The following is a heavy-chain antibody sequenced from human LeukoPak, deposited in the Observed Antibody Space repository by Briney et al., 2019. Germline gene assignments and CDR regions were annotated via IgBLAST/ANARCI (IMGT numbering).Heavy chain of an antibody. V-gene: IGHV4-30-4*08. CDR3: ARGGFGCSSTSSLRGIDP. J-gene: IGHJ5*02. D-gene: IGHD2-2*01. CDR2: IYYSGST. CDR1: GGSISSGDYY. Sequence: SETLSLTCTVSGGSISSGDYYWSWIRQPPGKGLEWIGYIYYSGSTYYNPSLKSRVTISVDTSKNQFSLKLSSVTAADTAVYYCARGGFGCSSTSSLRGIDPWGQGTLVTVSS.